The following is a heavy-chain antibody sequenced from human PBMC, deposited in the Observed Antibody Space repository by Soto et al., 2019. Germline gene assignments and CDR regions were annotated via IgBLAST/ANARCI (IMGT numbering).Heavy chain of an antibody. V-gene: IGHV3-30*04. J-gene: IGHJ6*02. Sequence: GGSLRLSCAASGFTFSSYAMSWVRQAPGKGLEWVAVICYDGSNKYYADSVKGRFTISRDNSKNTLYLQMNSLRAEDTAVYYCAREDYGDYDTYYYGMDVWGQGTTVTVSS. CDR1: GFTFSSYA. CDR3: AREDYGDYDTYYYGMDV. D-gene: IGHD4-17*01. CDR2: ICYDGSNK.